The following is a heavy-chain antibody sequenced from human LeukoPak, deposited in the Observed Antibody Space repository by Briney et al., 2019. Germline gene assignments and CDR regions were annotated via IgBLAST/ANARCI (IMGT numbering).Heavy chain of an antibody. CDR2: IRYDGSNK. V-gene: IGHV3-30*02. CDR3: AKNGNRGAYCSGGSCYPYYYYNMDV. J-gene: IGHJ6*03. Sequence: GGSLRLSCAASGFTFSSYGMHWVRQAPGKGLEWVAFIRYDGSNKYYADSVKGRFTISRDNSKYTLYLQMNSLRAEDTAIYYCAKNGNRGAYCSGGSCYPYYYYNMDVWGKGTTVTISS. D-gene: IGHD2-15*01. CDR1: GFTFSSYG.